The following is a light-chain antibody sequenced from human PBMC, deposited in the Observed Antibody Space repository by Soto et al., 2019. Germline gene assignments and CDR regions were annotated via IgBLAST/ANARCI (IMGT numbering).Light chain of an antibody. Sequence: EIVMTQSQVTLSASPGERATLSCRASQTVSTNLAWYQQRPGQAPRLLIYGASTRVTGIPPRFSGSGSGTNFPLTISSLQSEDFAVYFCGQYTNGPKNFGQGTKVDIK. CDR3: GQYTNGPKN. CDR1: QTVSTN. J-gene: IGKJ2*01. V-gene: IGKV3-15*01. CDR2: GAS.